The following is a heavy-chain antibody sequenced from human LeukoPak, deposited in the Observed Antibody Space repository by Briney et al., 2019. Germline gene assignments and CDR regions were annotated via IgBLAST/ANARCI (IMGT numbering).Heavy chain of an antibody. V-gene: IGHV1-18*01. CDR2: ISAYNGNT. J-gene: IGHJ6*03. CDR1: GYTFTSYS. CDR3: ARDVPNYYYYYYMDV. Sequence: GASVKVSCKASGYTFTSYSISWVRQAPGQGLEWMGWISAYNGNTNYAQKLQGRVTMTTDTSTSTAYMELRSLRSDATAVYYCARDVPNYYYYYYMDVWGKGTTVTVSS.